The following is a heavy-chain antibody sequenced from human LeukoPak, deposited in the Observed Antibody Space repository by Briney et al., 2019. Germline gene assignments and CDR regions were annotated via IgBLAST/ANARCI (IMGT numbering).Heavy chain of an antibody. CDR1: GGSISSSNW. J-gene: IGHJ4*02. V-gene: IGHV4-4*02. CDR2: IYHSGST. Sequence: SSETLSLTCAVSGGSISSSNWWSWVRQPPGKGLEWIGEIYHSGSTNYNPSLKSRVTISVDKSRNQFSLKLSSVTAADTAVYYCARALYSSSWYRSFDYWGQGTLVTVSS. CDR3: ARALYSSSWYRSFDY. D-gene: IGHD6-13*01.